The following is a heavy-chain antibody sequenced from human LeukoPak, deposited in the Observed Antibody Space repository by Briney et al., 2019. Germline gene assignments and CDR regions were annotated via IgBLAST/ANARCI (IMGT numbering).Heavy chain of an antibody. CDR1: GFIFSHHG. J-gene: IGHJ4*02. CDR3: VKDDGWVQYAN. CDR2: IRADAVTT. D-gene: IGHD5-24*01. V-gene: IGHV3-23*01. Sequence: PGGSLRLSCATSGFIFSHHGMNWVRQAPGKGLEWVSGIRADAVTTYYADSVKGRFIISRDSSKNTVYLQMNSLSAEDAAVYYCVKDDGWVQYANWGQGTLVTVSS.